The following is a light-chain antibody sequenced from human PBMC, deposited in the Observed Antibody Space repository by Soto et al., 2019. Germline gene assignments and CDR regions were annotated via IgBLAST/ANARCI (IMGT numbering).Light chain of an antibody. CDR1: QSISTY. CDR2: AAS. Sequence: DIQMTQSPSSLSASVGDRVTITCRASQSISTYLHWYQQKPGKAPQLLIYAASNLQSGVPSRFSGSWSGTDCTLTIISLQPEDSATYYCQQSYRIPPRTFGQGTKVEIK. J-gene: IGKJ1*01. V-gene: IGKV1-39*01. CDR3: QQSYRIPPRT.